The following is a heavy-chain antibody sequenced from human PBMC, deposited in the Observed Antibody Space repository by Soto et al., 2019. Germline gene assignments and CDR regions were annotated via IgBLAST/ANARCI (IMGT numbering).Heavy chain of an antibody. J-gene: IGHJ4*02. CDR1: GGSISSGGYS. D-gene: IGHD1-1*01. CDR2: IYHSGST. CDR3: ARGNGHTPIDY. V-gene: IGHV4-30-2*01. Sequence: QLQLQESGSGLVKPSQTLSLTCAVSGGSISSGGYSWSWIRQPPGKGLEWIGYIYHSGSTYYNPSLKSRVTISVDRSKNQFSLKLSSVTAADTAVYYCARGNGHTPIDYWGQGTLVTVSS.